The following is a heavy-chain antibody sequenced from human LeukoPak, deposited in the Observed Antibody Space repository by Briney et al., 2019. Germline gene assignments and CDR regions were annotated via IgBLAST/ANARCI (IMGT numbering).Heavy chain of an antibody. Sequence: PGGSLRLSCAASGFTFSSYWMSWVRQAPGKGLEWVANIKQDGSEKYYVDSVKGRFTISRDNAKNSLYLQMNSLRAEDTAVYYCAGLQMVGATVGAFDIWGQGTMVTVSS. D-gene: IGHD1-26*01. J-gene: IGHJ3*02. CDR1: GFTFSSYW. CDR2: IKQDGSEK. CDR3: AGLQMVGATVGAFDI. V-gene: IGHV3-7*01.